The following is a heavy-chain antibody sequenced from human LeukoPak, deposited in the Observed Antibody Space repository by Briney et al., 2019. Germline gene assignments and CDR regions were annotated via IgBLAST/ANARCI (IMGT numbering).Heavy chain of an antibody. CDR3: AKGGFDTAMVTSWYFDV. CDR1: GFRFDSYA. D-gene: IGHD5-18*01. Sequence: PGGSLRLSCAASGFRFDSYAMKWVRQAPGGGLEWVSGISGTAGRAYYADSVKGRFTISRANSKSALYLQMNSLRGDDTAIYFCAKGGFDTAMVTSWYFDVWGRGTPVTVSS. J-gene: IGHJ2*01. V-gene: IGHV3-23*01. CDR2: ISGTAGRA.